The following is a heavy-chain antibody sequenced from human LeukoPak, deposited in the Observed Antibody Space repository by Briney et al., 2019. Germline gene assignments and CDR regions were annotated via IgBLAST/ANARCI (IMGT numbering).Heavy chain of an antibody. CDR1: GYSISSGYY. D-gene: IGHD3-10*01. V-gene: IGHV4-38-2*02. CDR2: IYHSGST. CDR3: ARELRGFGELYPYDAFDI. Sequence: SETLSLTCTVSGYSISSGYYWGWIRQPPGKGLEWIGSIYHSGSTYYNPSLKSRVTISVDTSKNQFSLKLSSVTAADTAAYYCARELRGFGELYPYDAFDIWGQGTMVTVSS. J-gene: IGHJ3*02.